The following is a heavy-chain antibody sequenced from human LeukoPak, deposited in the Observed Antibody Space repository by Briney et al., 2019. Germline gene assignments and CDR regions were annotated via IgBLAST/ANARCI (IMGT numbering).Heavy chain of an antibody. J-gene: IGHJ4*02. CDR3: ARTVGAIYYFDY. CDR1: GFTFSSYW. CDR2: INTDGSST. D-gene: IGHD1-26*01. V-gene: IGHV3-74*01. Sequence: PGGSLRLSCAASGFTFSSYWMHWVRQAPGKGLVWVSRINTDGSSTSYADSVKGRFTISRDNAKNTLYLQMNSLRAEDTAVYYCARTVGAIYYFDYWGQGTLVTVSS.